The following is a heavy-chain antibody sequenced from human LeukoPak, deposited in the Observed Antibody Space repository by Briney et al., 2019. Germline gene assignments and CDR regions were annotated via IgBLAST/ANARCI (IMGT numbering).Heavy chain of an antibody. V-gene: IGHV1-69*04. CDR1: GGTFSSYA. Sequence: VASVKVSCKASGGTFSSYAISWVRQAPGQGLEWIGRIIPILGIANYAQKFQGRVTITADKSTSTAYMELSSLRSEDTAVYYCARDDILTHNWGQGTLVTVSS. CDR3: ARDDILTHN. D-gene: IGHD3-9*01. CDR2: IIPILGIA. J-gene: IGHJ4*02.